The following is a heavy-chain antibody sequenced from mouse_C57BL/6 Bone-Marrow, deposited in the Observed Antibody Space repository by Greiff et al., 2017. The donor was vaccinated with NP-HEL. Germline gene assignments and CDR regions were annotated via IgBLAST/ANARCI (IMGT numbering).Heavy chain of an antibody. CDR1: GYTFTSYW. CDR3: ARKGDYDFPVAY. Sequence: QVQLQQSGTELVKPGASVKLSCKASGYTFTSYWMHWVKQRPGQGLEWIGNINPSNGGTNYNEKFKSKATLTVDKSSSTAYMQLSSLTSEDAAVYYCARKGDYDFPVAYWGQGTLVTVSA. CDR2: INPSNGGT. D-gene: IGHD2-4*01. J-gene: IGHJ3*01. V-gene: IGHV1-53*01.